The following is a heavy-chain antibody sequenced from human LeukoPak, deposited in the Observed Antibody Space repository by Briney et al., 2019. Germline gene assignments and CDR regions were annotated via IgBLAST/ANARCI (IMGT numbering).Heavy chain of an antibody. CDR1: GGSFSGYY. Sequence: PSETLSLTCAVYGGSFSGYYWSWIRQPPGKGLEWIGEINHSGSTNYNPSLKSQVTISVDTSKNQFSLKLSSVTAADTAVYYCASRPRSSWLDAFDIWGQGTMVTVSS. J-gene: IGHJ3*02. V-gene: IGHV4-34*01. D-gene: IGHD6-13*01. CDR3: ASRPRSSWLDAFDI. CDR2: INHSGST.